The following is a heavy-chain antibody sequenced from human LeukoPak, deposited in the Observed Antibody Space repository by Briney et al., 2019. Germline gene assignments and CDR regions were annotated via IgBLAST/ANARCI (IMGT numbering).Heavy chain of an antibody. D-gene: IGHD3-16*01. CDR1: GASISNYY. Sequence: PSETLSLTCTVSGASISNYYWNWIRQPPGKGPEWIGYIYYTGSANYNPSLKSRVTISGDTSKNQFSLNLTSVTAADTAVYYCARPSRGGAVDYWGQGTLVTVSS. CDR2: IYYTGSA. V-gene: IGHV4-59*01. CDR3: ARPSRGGAVDY. J-gene: IGHJ4*02.